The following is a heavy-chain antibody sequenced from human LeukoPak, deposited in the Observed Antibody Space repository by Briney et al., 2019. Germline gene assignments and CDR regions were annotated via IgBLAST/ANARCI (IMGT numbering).Heavy chain of an antibody. CDR1: GGTFSSYA. D-gene: IGHD4-17*01. CDR2: IIPIFGTA. CDR3: ARGGSDGDYALFNY. J-gene: IGHJ4*02. Sequence: ASVKVSCKASGGTFSSYAISWVRQAPGQGLEWMGGIIPIFGTANYAQKFQGRVTITTDESTCTAYMELSSLRSEDTAVYYCARGGSDGDYALFNYWGQGTLVTVSS. V-gene: IGHV1-69*05.